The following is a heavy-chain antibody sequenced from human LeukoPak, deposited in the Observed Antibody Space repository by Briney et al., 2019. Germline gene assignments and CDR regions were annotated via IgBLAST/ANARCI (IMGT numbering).Heavy chain of an antibody. V-gene: IGHV3-7*01. Sequence: GGSLRLSCAASGFTFSSYWMSWVRQAPGKGLEWVAGIKQDGSAKYYVDSVKGRFTISRDNAKNSLYLQMNSLRAEDTAVYYCARVEASGYDYGAFDYWGQGTLVTVSS. CDR3: ARVEASGYDYGAFDY. CDR1: GFTFSSYW. J-gene: IGHJ4*02. CDR2: IKQDGSAK. D-gene: IGHD5-12*01.